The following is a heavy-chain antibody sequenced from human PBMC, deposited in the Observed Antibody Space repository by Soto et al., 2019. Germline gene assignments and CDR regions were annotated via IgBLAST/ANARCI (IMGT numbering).Heavy chain of an antibody. CDR2: IYYSGST. CDR3: ARFDYYDSSGYLDFGPK. Sequence: SETLSLTCAVSGCSISSGDYYWSWIRQPPGKGLEWIGYIYYSGSTYYNPSLKSRVTISVATSKTQFSLKLSSVTAADTAVYYCARFDYYDSSGYLDFGPKWGQGTLVTVSS. V-gene: IGHV4-30-4*02. D-gene: IGHD3-22*01. J-gene: IGHJ4*02. CDR1: GCSISSGDYY.